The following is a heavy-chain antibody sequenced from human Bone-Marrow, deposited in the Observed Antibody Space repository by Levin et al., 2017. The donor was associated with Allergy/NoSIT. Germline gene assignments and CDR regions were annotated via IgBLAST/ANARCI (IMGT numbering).Heavy chain of an antibody. CDR2: IKYDGSTK. V-gene: IGHV3-74*01. J-gene: IGHJ5*02. CDR3: ARDLDWILLDL. CDR1: GFMFSSYW. Sequence: GGSLRLSCAASGFMFSSYWMHWVRQAPGKGLVWVSRIKYDGSTKIYADSVRGRFIISRDNAKNTVYLQMNSLRAEDTGVYYCARDLDWILLDLWGQGSLVTVSS. D-gene: IGHD3-9*01.